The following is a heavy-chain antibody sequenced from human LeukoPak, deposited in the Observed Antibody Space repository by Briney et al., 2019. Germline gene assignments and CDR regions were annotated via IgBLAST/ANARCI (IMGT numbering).Heavy chain of an antibody. Sequence: GGSLRLSCAASGFTFSSYSMNWVRQAPGKGLEWVSSISSSSSYIYYADSVKGRFTISRDNAKNSLYLQMNSLRAEDTAVYYCARGRLRYFDWLPKDDAFDIWGQGTMVTVSS. CDR1: GFTFSSYS. J-gene: IGHJ3*02. D-gene: IGHD3-9*01. CDR3: ARGRLRYFDWLPKDDAFDI. CDR2: ISSSSSYI. V-gene: IGHV3-21*01.